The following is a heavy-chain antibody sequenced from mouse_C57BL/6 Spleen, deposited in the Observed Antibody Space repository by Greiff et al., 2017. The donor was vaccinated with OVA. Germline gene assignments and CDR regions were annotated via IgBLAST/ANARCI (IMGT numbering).Heavy chain of an antibody. CDR3: ARDLLYGSSHYYAMDY. V-gene: IGHV5-4*01. CDR2: ISDGGSYT. Sequence: EVMLVESGGGLVKPGGSLKLSCAASGFTFSSYAMSWVRQTPEKRLEWVATISDGGSYTYYPDNVKGRFTISRDNAKNNLYLQMSHLKSEDTAMYYCARDLLYGSSHYYAMDYWGQGTSVTVSS. D-gene: IGHD1-1*01. J-gene: IGHJ4*01. CDR1: GFTFSSYA.